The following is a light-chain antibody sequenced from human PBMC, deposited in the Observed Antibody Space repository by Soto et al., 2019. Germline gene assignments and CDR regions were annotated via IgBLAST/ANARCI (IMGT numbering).Light chain of an antibody. Sequence: QSVLTQPASVSGSPGHSITLFRPGTHSDVGAYNYVSWYQHHPGKAPKIMIYDVSNRPSGVSVRFSGSKSANTASLTISGLQAEDEADYYCSSYAGSSTPVVFGTGTKVTVL. CDR1: HSDVGAYNY. CDR2: DVS. J-gene: IGLJ1*01. CDR3: SSYAGSSTPVV. V-gene: IGLV2-14*03.